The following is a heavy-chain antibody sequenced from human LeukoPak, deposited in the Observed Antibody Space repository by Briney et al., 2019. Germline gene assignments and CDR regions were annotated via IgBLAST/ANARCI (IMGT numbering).Heavy chain of an antibody. V-gene: IGHV3-21*01. CDR3: AREIHDPFFDY. Sequence: GGSLRLSCAASGFTFSSYSMNWVRQAPGKGLGWVSSISSSSSYIYYADSVKGRFTISRDNAKNSLYLQMNSLRAEDTAVYYCAREIHDPFFDYWGQGTLVTVSS. D-gene: IGHD3-16*01. J-gene: IGHJ4*02. CDR2: ISSSSSYI. CDR1: GFTFSSYS.